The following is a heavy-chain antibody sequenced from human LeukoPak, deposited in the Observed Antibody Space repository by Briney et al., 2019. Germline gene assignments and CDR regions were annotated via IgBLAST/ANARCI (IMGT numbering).Heavy chain of an antibody. CDR1: GLTFSSYA. J-gene: IGHJ4*02. D-gene: IGHD5-12*01. V-gene: IGHV3-23*01. Sequence: GGSLRLSCAASGLTFSSYAMNWVRQAPGKGLEWVSGVSGIGSSTYYADSVKGRFTISRDNSKNTLYLQMNNLRAEDTAVYYCAKDRWARGDQVATADSVHYWGQGTLVTVSS. CDR2: VSGIGSST. CDR3: AKDRWARGDQVATADSVHY.